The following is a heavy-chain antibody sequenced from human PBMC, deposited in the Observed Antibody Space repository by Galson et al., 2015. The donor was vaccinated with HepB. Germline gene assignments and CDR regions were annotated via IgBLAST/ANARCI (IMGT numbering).Heavy chain of an antibody. Sequence: SLRLSCAASGFTFSSYAMHWVRQAPGKGLEWVAVIWYDASNTYYADSVKGRFTISRDNSKNTLYLQMNSLRAEDTAVYYCIQNWNGDNWGQGTLVTVSS. CDR1: GFTFSSYA. V-gene: IGHV3-33*01. CDR3: IQNWNGDN. J-gene: IGHJ4*02. CDR2: IWYDASNT. D-gene: IGHD1-1*01.